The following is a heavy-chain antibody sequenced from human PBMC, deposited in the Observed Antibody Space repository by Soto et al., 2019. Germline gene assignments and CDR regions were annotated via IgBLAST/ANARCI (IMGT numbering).Heavy chain of an antibody. D-gene: IGHD2-2*01. V-gene: IGHV1-69*08. CDR2: IIPIFGIA. J-gene: IGHJ6*02. CDR1: GGTFSRYS. CDR3: AREDRDRQTGLVPAAIDGMDV. Sequence: QVQLVQSGAEVKKPGSSVKVSCKASGGTFSRYSITWVRQAPGHGLEWIGRIIPIFGIASYAQKFQGRVTNTADESTSPAYMELSSLRSDDTAVYYCAREDRDRQTGLVPAAIDGMDVWGQGTTVTVS.